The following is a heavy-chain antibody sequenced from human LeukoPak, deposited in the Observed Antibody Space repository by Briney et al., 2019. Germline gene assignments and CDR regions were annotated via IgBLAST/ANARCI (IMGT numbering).Heavy chain of an antibody. Sequence: GGSLGLSCAASGFTFTTYWMHWVRQAPGKGLVWVSHINSDGSITSYADSVKGRFTISRDNAKNTLYLQMNSLRAEDTAVYYCAKDAVDTANAVWGQGTTVTVSS. D-gene: IGHD5-18*01. CDR1: GFTFTTYW. CDR3: AKDAVDTANAV. J-gene: IGHJ6*02. CDR2: INSDGSIT. V-gene: IGHV3-74*01.